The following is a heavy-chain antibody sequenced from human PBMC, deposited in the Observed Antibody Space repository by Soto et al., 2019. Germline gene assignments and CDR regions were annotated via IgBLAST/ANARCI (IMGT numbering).Heavy chain of an antibody. CDR1: GFTFSSHS. Sequence: GGSLRLSCAASGFTFSSHSMNWVRQAPGKGLEWVSSISSSSSYIYYADSVKGRFTISRDNAKNSLYLQMNSLRAEDTAVYYCARGPDNWNDPRPIDYWGQGTLVTVSS. CDR3: ARGPDNWNDPRPIDY. V-gene: IGHV3-21*01. D-gene: IGHD1-20*01. CDR2: ISSSSSYI. J-gene: IGHJ4*02.